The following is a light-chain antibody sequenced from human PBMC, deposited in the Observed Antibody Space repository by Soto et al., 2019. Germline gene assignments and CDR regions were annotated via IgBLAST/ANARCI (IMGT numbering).Light chain of an antibody. CDR3: QHYGSSPPVYT. CDR1: RSVDTNY. Sequence: EIVLTQSPGTLSLSPGEIATLSCRASRSVDTNYLAWYQQISGQALRLLSCGASRRATCIPDRFSGSGSGTDFTLTISRLEPDDFAVYDCQHYGSSPPVYTVRQGTKLEIK. CDR2: GAS. J-gene: IGKJ2*01. V-gene: IGKV3-20*01.